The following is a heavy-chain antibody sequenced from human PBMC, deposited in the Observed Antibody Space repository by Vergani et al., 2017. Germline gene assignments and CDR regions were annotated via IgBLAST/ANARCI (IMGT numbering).Heavy chain of an antibody. J-gene: IGHJ4*02. CDR2: SIPIFGTA. D-gene: IGHD3-22*01. Sequence: HVQLVQSGAEVRKPGSSVKVSCKASGGPFSSYDISGVRQAPGQGREWMGRSIPIFGTANYAQKLQGSVTITADKSTSTAYMDLSSLRSEDTAMDYCARDQDDSSGYSYWGQGTLVTVSS. CDR3: ARDQDDSSGYSY. V-gene: IGHV1-69*14. CDR1: GGPFSSYD.